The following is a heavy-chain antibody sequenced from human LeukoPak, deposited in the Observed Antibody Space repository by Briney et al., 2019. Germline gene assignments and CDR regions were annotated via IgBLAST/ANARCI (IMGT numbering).Heavy chain of an antibody. CDR1: GCTFSRYV. V-gene: IGHV3-23*01. D-gene: IGHD2-15*01. CDR2: ISVSCGST. CDR3: AKRLDRQAGYCSGGSCPDDY. J-gene: IGHJ4*02. Sequence: GGSLRQSFASSGCTFSRYVMSWVRPAGGKGGEGVSAISVSCGSTYYADSVKGRFTISRDNYKNTLYLQMNSMRAEDTAVYYCAKRLDRQAGYCSGGSCPDDYWGQGTLVTVSS.